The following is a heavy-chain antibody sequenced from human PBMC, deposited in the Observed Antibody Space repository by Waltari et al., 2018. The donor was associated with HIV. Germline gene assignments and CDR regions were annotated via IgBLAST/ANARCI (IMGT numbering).Heavy chain of an antibody. Sequence: QVHLVESGGGVVQPGGSLRLSCAASGFPFNSYAIHWVRQAPGKGLEWVAVISHDGGNKYYADSVKGRFIISRDNSKNTLYLQLNSLRAEDKAVYYCAILSGSFDIWGQGTRVSVSS. D-gene: IGHD1-20*01. CDR2: ISHDGGNK. CDR3: AILSGSFDI. CDR1: GFPFNSYA. J-gene: IGHJ3*02. V-gene: IGHV3-30-3*01.